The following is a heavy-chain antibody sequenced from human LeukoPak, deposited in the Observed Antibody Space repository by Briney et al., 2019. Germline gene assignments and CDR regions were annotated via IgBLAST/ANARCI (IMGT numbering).Heavy chain of an antibody. Sequence: GGSLTLSCAASGFTFSSYAMHWVRQAPGKGLEWVAVISYDGSNKYYADSVKGRFTISRDNSKNTLYLQMNSLRAEDTAVYYCARASDTEGGYFDYWGQGTLVTVSS. D-gene: IGHD2-2*02. J-gene: IGHJ4*02. CDR3: ARASDTEGGYFDY. CDR2: ISYDGSNK. V-gene: IGHV3-30-3*01. CDR1: GFTFSSYA.